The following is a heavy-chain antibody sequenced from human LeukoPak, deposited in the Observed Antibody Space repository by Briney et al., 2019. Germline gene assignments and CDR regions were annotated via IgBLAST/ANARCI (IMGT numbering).Heavy chain of an antibody. Sequence: PGGSLRLSCAASGFTFSSDWMSWVRQAPGKGLEWVANIKQDGSEKYYVDSVKGRFTISRDNAKNSLYLQMNSLRAEDTAVYYCARGFGRPWGQGTLVTVSS. CDR1: GFTFSSDW. CDR3: ARGFGRP. CDR2: IKQDGSEK. V-gene: IGHV3-7*03. D-gene: IGHD3-10*01. J-gene: IGHJ5*02.